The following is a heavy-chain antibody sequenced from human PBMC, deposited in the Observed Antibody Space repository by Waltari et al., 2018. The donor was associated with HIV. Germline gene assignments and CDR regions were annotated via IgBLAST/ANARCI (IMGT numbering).Heavy chain of an antibody. V-gene: IGHV3-74*01. J-gene: IGHJ6*02. D-gene: IGHD3-16*01. Sequence: EVQLVESGGVLVQPGGSLRLSCAASGLTFRTYWLTWVRQGQGKGRGWLSGIQNEGGSTSYADSVKGRFTISRDNAKNTLFLQMNSLRVEDTAVYYCTRDGGGHPFVGYGMDVWGQGTTVTVSS. CDR2: IQNEGGST. CDR1: GLTFRTYW. CDR3: TRDGGGHPFVGYGMDV.